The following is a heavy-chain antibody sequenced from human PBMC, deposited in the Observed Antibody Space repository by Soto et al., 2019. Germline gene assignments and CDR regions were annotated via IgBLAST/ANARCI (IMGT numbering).Heavy chain of an antibody. D-gene: IGHD5-12*01. J-gene: IGHJ3*02. CDR1: GGSISSGAYY. CDR3: ARARLRAVYAFDI. CDR2: IYYSGNT. V-gene: IGHV4-31*03. Sequence: PSETLSLTCIVSGGSISSGAYYWTWIRQRPGKGLEWIGYIYYSGNTYSSPSLKSRLSISLDTSKNQFSLRLSSVTAADTAMYYCARARLRAVYAFDIWGQGTMVTVSS.